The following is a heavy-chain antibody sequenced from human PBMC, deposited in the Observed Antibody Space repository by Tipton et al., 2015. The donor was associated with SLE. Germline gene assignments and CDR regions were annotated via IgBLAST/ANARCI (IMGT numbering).Heavy chain of an antibody. CDR1: GGSFSGYY. J-gene: IGHJ4*02. CDR2: IYYSGST. Sequence: LRLSCAVYGGSFSGYYWSWIRQPPGKGLEWIGYIYYSGSTYYNPSLKSRVTISVDTSKNQFSLKLSSVTAADTAVYYCARGAELGMLTFFDYWGQGTLVTVSS. D-gene: IGHD7-27*01. CDR3: ARGAELGMLTFFDY. V-gene: IGHV4-34*01.